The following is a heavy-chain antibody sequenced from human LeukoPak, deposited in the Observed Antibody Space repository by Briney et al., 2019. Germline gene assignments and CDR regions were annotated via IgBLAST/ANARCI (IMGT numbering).Heavy chain of an antibody. Sequence: GGSLRLSCAASGFSCSNYGMHWVRQAPGKGLEWVAMISYDGKSQHYGDSVKGRFTISRDNSKNTVYLQMNSLRPEDSAMYYCAKDLYGGGWYNYFDPWGQGTRVTVS. CDR2: ISYDGKSQ. J-gene: IGHJ5*02. V-gene: IGHV3-30*18. CDR1: GFSCSNYG. D-gene: IGHD6-19*01. CDR3: AKDLYGGGWYNYFDP.